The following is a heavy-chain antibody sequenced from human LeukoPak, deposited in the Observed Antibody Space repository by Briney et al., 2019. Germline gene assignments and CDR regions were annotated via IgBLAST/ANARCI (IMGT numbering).Heavy chain of an antibody. CDR3: TRVRAPFGDTAGY. J-gene: IGHJ4*02. D-gene: IGHD3-10*01. CDR1: GFTFSGSA. Sequence: GGSLRLSCAASGFTFSGSAMHWVRQASEKGLEWVGRIRSKANSYATAYAASVKGRFTISRDDSKNTAYLQMNSLKTEDTAVYYCTRVRAPFGDTAGYWGQGTLVTVSS. V-gene: IGHV3-73*01. CDR2: IRSKANSYAT.